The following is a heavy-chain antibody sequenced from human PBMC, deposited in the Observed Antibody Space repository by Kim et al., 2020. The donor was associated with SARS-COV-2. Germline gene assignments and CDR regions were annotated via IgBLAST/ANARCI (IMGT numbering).Heavy chain of an antibody. CDR3: ARRHSASWYWFDP. J-gene: IGHJ5*02. D-gene: IGHD6-13*01. CDR1: GGSISNTNYY. Sequence: SETLSLTCTVSGGSISNTNYYWGWIRQPPGKGLEWIGSIYYSGSTYYNPSLKSRVTIFVDTSKNQFSLKLSSVTAADTAVYYCARRHSASWYWFDPWGQGTLVTVSS. V-gene: IGHV4-39*01. CDR2: IYYSGST.